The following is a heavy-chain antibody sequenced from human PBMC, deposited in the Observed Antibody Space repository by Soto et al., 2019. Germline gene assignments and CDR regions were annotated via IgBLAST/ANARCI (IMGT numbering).Heavy chain of an antibody. CDR2: ISRSSSLI. V-gene: IGHV3-48*02. CDR3: AGDGVEAWLADYYYAMDV. Sequence: GGSLRLSCAASGFTLSTHSMNWVRQAPGKGLEWVSYISRSSSLIYYADSVKGRFAISRDNAKNSLYLQMNSLRDEDTAVYYCAGDGVEAWLADYYYAMDVWGQGTTVTVSS. D-gene: IGHD6-19*01. CDR1: GFTLSTHS. J-gene: IGHJ6*02.